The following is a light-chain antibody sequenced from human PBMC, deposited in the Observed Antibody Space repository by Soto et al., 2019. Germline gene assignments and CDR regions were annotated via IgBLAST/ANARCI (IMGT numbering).Light chain of an antibody. V-gene: IGKV4-1*01. CDR2: WAS. CDR3: QQYYTTPLT. Sequence: DIVMTQSPDSLAVSLGERATINFKSIQSVLYSSNHKNYLAWYQQKPGQPPKLLIYWASTRESGVPDRFSGSGSGTDFTLTISSLQAEDVAVYYCQQYYTTPLTFGGGTKVDI. J-gene: IGKJ4*01. CDR1: QSVLYSSNHKNY.